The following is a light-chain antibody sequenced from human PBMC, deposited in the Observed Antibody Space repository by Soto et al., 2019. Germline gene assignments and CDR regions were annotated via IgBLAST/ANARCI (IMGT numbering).Light chain of an antibody. CDR1: QSVGSN. CDR3: QQYNSWPPLT. Sequence: EIVKTQSPATLSVSPGERATLSCRASQSVGSNLAWYQQKPGQAPSLLIYGASTRATGIPGRFSGSGSGTEFTLTISSLQSEDFAVYFCQQYNSWPPLTFGGGTKVDIK. V-gene: IGKV3-15*01. CDR2: GAS. J-gene: IGKJ4*01.